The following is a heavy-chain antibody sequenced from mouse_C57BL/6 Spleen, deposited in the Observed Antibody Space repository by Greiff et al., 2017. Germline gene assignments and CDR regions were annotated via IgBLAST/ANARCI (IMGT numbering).Heavy chain of an antibody. CDR3: ASYDYEGYWYFDV. J-gene: IGHJ1*03. CDR1: GFSLTSYG. V-gene: IGHV2-2*01. Sequence: QVQLKQSGPGLVQPSQSLSITCTVSGFSLTSYGVHWVRQSPGKGLEWLGVIWSGGSTDYNAAFISRLSISKDNSKSQVFFKMNSLQADDTAIYYCASYDYEGYWYFDVWGTGTTVTVSS. CDR2: IWSGGST. D-gene: IGHD2-4*01.